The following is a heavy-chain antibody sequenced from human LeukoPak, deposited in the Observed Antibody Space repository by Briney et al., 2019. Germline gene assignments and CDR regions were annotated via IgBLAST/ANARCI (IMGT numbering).Heavy chain of an antibody. CDR2: IIPIFGTA. CDR3: AREDIVVVVAASHFDY. Sequence: SVKVSCKASGGTFSSYAISWVRQAPGQGPEWMGRIIPIFGTANYAQKFQGRVTITTDESTSTAYMELSSLRSEDTAVYYCAREDIVVVVAASHFDYWGQGTLVTVSS. CDR1: GGTFSSYA. J-gene: IGHJ4*02. D-gene: IGHD2-15*01. V-gene: IGHV1-69*05.